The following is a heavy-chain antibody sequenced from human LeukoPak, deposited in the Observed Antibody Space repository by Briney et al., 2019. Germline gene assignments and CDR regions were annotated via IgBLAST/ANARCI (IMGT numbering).Heavy chain of an antibody. V-gene: IGHV3-30*02. CDR2: IRYDGSNK. Sequence: ESGGSLRLSCAASGFTFSSYGMHWVRQAPGKGLEWVAFIRYDGSNKYYADSVKGRFTISRDNSKNTLYLQMNSLRAEDTAVYYCAKDERYYDFWSGYYTSGGSMDYWGQGTLVTVSS. D-gene: IGHD3-3*01. CDR1: GFTFSSYG. J-gene: IGHJ4*02. CDR3: AKDERYYDFWSGYYTSGGSMDY.